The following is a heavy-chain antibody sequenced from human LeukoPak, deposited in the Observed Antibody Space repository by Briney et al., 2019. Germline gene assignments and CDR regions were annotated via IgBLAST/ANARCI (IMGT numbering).Heavy chain of an antibody. CDR1: GFTFSSYG. J-gene: IGHJ6*04. D-gene: IGHD6-19*01. Sequence: PGRSLRLSCAASGFTFSSYGMHWVRQAPGKGLEWVAVISYDGSNKYYVDSVKGRFTISRDNSKNTLYLQMNSLRAEDTAVYYCAKGLDRVAVAGGLGDYYGMDVWGKGTTVIVSS. V-gene: IGHV3-30*18. CDR3: AKGLDRVAVAGGLGDYYGMDV. CDR2: ISYDGSNK.